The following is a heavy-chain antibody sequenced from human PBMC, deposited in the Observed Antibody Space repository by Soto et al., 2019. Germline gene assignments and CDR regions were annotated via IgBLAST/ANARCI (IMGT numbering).Heavy chain of an antibody. CDR3: AKDHGPYDILTGYYDY. CDR2: ISGSGGST. D-gene: IGHD3-9*01. CDR1: GFTFSSYA. Sequence: GGSLRLSCAASGFTFSSYAMSWVRPAPGKGLEWVSAISGSGGSTYYADSVKGRFTISRDNSKNTMYLQMNSLRAEDTAVYYCAKDHGPYDILTGYYDYWGQGTLVTVSS. J-gene: IGHJ4*02. V-gene: IGHV3-23*01.